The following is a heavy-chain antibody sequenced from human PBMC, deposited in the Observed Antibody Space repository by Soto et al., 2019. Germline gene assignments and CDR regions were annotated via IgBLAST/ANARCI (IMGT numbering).Heavy chain of an antibody. CDR2: IYYTGST. J-gene: IGHJ4*02. V-gene: IGHV4-61*01. CDR3: AREFSNSPEAFDS. Sequence: SETLSLTCTVSGGSVNSDNFYWSWIRQPPVRGLEWIGYIYYTGSTSYNPSLKSRVTISIGTSRNQFSLKLSSVTAADTAVYYCAREFSNSPEAFDSWGQGSLVT. D-gene: IGHD6-6*01. CDR1: GGSVNSDNFY.